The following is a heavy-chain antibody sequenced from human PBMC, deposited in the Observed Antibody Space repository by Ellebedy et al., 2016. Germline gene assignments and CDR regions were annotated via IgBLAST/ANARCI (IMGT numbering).Heavy chain of an antibody. D-gene: IGHD3-10*01. Sequence: SVKVSXXASGFTFTSSAVQWVRQARGQRLEWIGWIVVGSGNTNYAQKFQERVTITRDMSTSTAYMELSSLRSEDTAVYYCAADLTTGFGELGNNWFDPWGQGTLVTVSS. CDR2: IVVGSGNT. CDR1: GFTFTSSA. V-gene: IGHV1-58*01. J-gene: IGHJ5*02. CDR3: AADLTTGFGELGNNWFDP.